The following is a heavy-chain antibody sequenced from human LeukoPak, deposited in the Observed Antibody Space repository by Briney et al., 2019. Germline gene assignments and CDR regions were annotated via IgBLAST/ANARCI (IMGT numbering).Heavy chain of an antibody. CDR1: GFTFSNYA. D-gene: IGHD3-9*01. J-gene: IGHJ4*02. CDR3: AKWGDYDVLTGYYVSDY. CDR2: ITGSGGNT. Sequence: GGSLRLSCAASGFTFSNYAMSWVRQAPGKGLEWVSAITGSGGNTHYADSVKGRFTISRDNSKNTVFLQMNSLRAEDTAVYYCAKWGDYDVLTGYYVSDYWGQGTLVTVPS. V-gene: IGHV3-23*01.